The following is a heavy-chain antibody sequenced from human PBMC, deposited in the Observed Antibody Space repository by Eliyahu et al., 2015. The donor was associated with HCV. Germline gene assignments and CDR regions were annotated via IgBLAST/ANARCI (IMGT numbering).Heavy chain of an antibody. CDR1: GFTFXSYA. CDR2: IXGSGGST. V-gene: IGHV3-23*01. Sequence: EVQLLESGGGLVQPGGSLRLSCAASGFTFXSYAMXWVRQAPGXGXEWVSAIXGSGGSTYYADSVKGRFTISRDNSKNTLYLQMNSLRAEDTAVYYCAKDGFGAELRSRVFAIWGQGTMVTVSS. CDR3: AKDGFGAELRSRVFAI. J-gene: IGHJ3*02. D-gene: IGHD2/OR15-2a*01.